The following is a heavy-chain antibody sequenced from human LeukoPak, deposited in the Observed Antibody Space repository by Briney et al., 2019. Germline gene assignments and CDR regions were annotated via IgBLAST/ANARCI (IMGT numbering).Heavy chain of an antibody. V-gene: IGHV3-48*03. Sequence: GGSLRLSCAASGFTVSSNYMNWVRQAPGKGLEWVSYISSSGSSIYYADSVKGRFTISRDNAKNSLYLQMNSLGAGDTAVYYCARACGASCYAVDYYNYGMDVWGQGTTVTVSS. CDR1: GFTVSSNY. CDR3: ARACGASCYAVDYYNYGMDV. D-gene: IGHD2-15*01. CDR2: ISSSGSSI. J-gene: IGHJ6*02.